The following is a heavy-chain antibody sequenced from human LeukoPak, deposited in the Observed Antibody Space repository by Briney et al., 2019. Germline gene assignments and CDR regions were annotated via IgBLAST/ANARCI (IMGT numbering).Heavy chain of an antibody. V-gene: IGHV4-59*12. D-gene: IGHD6-13*01. CDR1: GGSMSSYY. CDR3: ARESVGASSSYYFDC. Sequence: SETLSLTCTVSGGSMSSYYWSWIRQPPGKGLEWIGHIYYSGSTNYNPSLKRRVTISVDTSKNQFSLKLNSVAAADTAVDYGARESVGASSSYYFDCWGQGTLVTVSS. CDR2: IYYSGST. J-gene: IGHJ4*02.